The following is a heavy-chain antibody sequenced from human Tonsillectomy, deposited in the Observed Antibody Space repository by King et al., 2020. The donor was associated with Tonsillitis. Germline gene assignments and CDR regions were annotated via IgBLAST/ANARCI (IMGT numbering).Heavy chain of an antibody. Sequence: VQLVESGGGWVQPGGSLRLSCAGSGFIVSDHWMHWFRQAPGRGLEWVANINQAGSKIFYVGSVKGRFTISRDNAKNSLYLQMNSLRAEDTAVYYCARALAVWGKGTTVTVSS. V-gene: IGHV3-7*03. CDR3: ARALAV. J-gene: IGHJ6*04. CDR1: GFIVSDHW. CDR2: INQAGSKI.